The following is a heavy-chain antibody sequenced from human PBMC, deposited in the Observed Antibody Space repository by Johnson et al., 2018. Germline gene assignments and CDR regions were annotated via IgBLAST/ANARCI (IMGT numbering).Heavy chain of an antibody. D-gene: IGHD3-10*01. Sequence: VQLVQSGGDLVQPGGSLRLSCVVSGFTFRSYWMSWVRQAPGKGLEWVANINEDGSQKYYVDSVKGRFTLSRDNAKNALYLQINSLRAEDTAVYYCARDHGSGNNCLDVWGQGATVTVSS. CDR3: ARDHGSGNNCLDV. V-gene: IGHV3-7*01. CDR1: GFTFRSYW. CDR2: INEDGSQK. J-gene: IGHJ6*02.